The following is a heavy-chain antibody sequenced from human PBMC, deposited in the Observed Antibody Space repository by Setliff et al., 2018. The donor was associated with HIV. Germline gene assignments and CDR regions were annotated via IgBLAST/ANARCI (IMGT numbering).Heavy chain of an antibody. CDR1: GYTFTSYD. D-gene: IGHD6-19*01. V-gene: IGHV1-8*02. J-gene: IGHJ6*03. CDR3: ARWAWYTSGWYSSRYMDV. CDR2: MNPNSGNT. Sequence: ASVKVSCKASGYTFTSYDINWERQDTGQGLEWMGWMNPNSGNTGYAQKCQGRVTLTRDASISTAYMELSSLRSEDTAVYYCARWAWYTSGWYSSRYMDVWGKGTTVTVSS.